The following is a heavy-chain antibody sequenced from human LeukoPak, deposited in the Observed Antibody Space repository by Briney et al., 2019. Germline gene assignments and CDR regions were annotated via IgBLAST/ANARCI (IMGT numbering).Heavy chain of an antibody. J-gene: IGHJ1*01. V-gene: IGHV3-23*01. CDR2: IRGSGDGK. CDR1: GLTFNNYA. Sequence: GGSLRLSCAASGLTFNNYAMVWVRQGPGKGLEWVAAIRGSGDGKYYADSVKGRFTISRDNSKNILYLQMNSLSVADTDVYYCGEHPNGNYVGAFSFQRWGGGTLVSDSS. D-gene: IGHD4-17*01. CDR3: GEHPNGNYVGAFSFQR.